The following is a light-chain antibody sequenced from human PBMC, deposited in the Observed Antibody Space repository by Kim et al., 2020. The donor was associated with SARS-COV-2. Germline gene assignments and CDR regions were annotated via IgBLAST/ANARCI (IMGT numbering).Light chain of an antibody. J-gene: IGLJ1*01. Sequence: SSELTHDSAVSVALGQTVRITCQGDSLRTYYANWYRQEPGQAPVLVIYGKNKRPSGIPDRFFGSSSGNTASLTITGAQAEDEADYYCNFRDRSGNQQLFGTGTKVTVL. CDR3: NFRDRSGNQQL. V-gene: IGLV3-19*01. CDR1: SLRTYY. CDR2: GKN.